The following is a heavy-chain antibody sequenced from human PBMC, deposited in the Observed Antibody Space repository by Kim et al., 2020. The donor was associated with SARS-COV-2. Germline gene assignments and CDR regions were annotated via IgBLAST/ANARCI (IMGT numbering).Heavy chain of an antibody. CDR3: AREARIGPIDY. CDR2: ISGSGDTI. Sequence: GGSLRLSCVASGFTFGSSEMNWVRQAPGKGLEWASYISGSGDTIYYTDSVKGRFTISRDNAKNSLYLQMNSLRAEDTALYYCAREARIGPIDYWGQGTLVTVSS. CDR1: GFTFGSSE. V-gene: IGHV3-48*03. J-gene: IGHJ4*02.